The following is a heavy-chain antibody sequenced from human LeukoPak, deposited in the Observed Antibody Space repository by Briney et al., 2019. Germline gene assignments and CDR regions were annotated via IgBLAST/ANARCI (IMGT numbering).Heavy chain of an antibody. D-gene: IGHD2-8*01. CDR2: ISYDGSNT. J-gene: IGHJ4*02. CDR3: AKDHHMGAAAVANGGLLINY. CDR1: GFTFSTYG. Sequence: PGGSLRLSCAASGFTFSTYGMHWVRQAPGKGPEWVAVISYDGSNTYYADSVKGRFTITRDNSKNTLYLQMNGLRTEDTGVYYCAKDHHMGAAAVANGGLLINYWGQGTLVTVSS. V-gene: IGHV3-30*18.